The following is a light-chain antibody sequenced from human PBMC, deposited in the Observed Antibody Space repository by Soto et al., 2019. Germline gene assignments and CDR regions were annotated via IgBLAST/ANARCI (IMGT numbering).Light chain of an antibody. CDR1: QGIGNA. J-gene: IGKJ1*01. CDR3: LQDINYPWT. V-gene: IGKV1-6*01. CDR2: GAS. Sequence: AIKMTQSPSSLSASVGDGVPIYCRASQGIGNALGWYQQKPGKPPKVMIYGASNLQSGVPPRFSGSGSGTDFTLAISSLQPEDAATYYCLQDINYPWTFGQGTKVDIK.